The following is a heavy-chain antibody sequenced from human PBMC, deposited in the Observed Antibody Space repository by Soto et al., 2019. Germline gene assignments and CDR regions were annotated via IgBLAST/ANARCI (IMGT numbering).Heavy chain of an antibody. Sequence: GGSLRLSCAASGFTFSSYAMHWVRQAPGKGLGWVAVISYDGSNKYYADSVKGRFTISRDNSKNTLYLQMNSLRAEDTAVYYCARDSLTYYDILTGYSNAFDIWGQGTMVTVSS. D-gene: IGHD3-9*01. CDR1: GFTFSSYA. CDR3: ARDSLTYYDILTGYSNAFDI. J-gene: IGHJ3*02. CDR2: ISYDGSNK. V-gene: IGHV3-30-3*01.